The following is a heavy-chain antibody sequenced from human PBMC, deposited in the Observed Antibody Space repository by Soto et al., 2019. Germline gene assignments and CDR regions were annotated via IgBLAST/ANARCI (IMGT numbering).Heavy chain of an antibody. CDR2: ISTSGTYV. CDR3: ASIGDRDGFDL. CDR1: GFDFITYN. V-gene: IGHV3-21*04. Sequence: EVQLVGSGGGLVKPGASLRVSCAASGFDFITYNMKWVRQAPGKGLEWVSSISTSGTYVFYAGSVRGRFTIFRDDAKNSLHLQMNSLRAEDTALYYCASIGDRDGFDLWGQGTAVTVSA. J-gene: IGHJ3*01. D-gene: IGHD4-17*01.